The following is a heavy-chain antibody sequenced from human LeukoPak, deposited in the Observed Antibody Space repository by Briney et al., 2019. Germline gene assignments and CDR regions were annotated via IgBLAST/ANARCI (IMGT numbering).Heavy chain of an antibody. D-gene: IGHD1-26*01. CDR3: ARHEGSGSYCSY. J-gene: IGHJ4*02. Sequence: GESLKISCQGSGSSFTSYWISWVRQLPGKGLEWMGRIDPSDSYTNYSPSFQGHVTISADKSISTAYLQWSSLQASDTAMYYCARHEGSGSYCSYWGQGTLVTVSS. V-gene: IGHV5-10-1*01. CDR2: IDPSDSYT. CDR1: GSSFTSYW.